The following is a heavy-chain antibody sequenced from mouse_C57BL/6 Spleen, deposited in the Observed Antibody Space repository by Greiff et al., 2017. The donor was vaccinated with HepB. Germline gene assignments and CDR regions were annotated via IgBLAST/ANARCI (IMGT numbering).Heavy chain of an antibody. V-gene: IGHV1-4*01. CDR1: GYTFTSYT. CDR2: INPSSGYT. J-gene: IGHJ4*01. D-gene: IGHD2-4*01. CDR3: AREGYDYDGDYYAMDY. Sequence: VKLVESGAELARPGASVKMSCKASGYTFTSYTMHWVKQRPGQGLEWIGYINPSSGYTKYNQKFKDKATLTADKSSSTAYMQLSSLTSEDSAVYYCAREGYDYDGDYYAMDYWGQGTSVTVSS.